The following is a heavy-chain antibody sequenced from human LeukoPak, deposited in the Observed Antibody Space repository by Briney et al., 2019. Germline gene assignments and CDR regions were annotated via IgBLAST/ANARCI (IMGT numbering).Heavy chain of an antibody. CDR1: GLTFSSYA. D-gene: IGHD5-18*01. CDR3: ARDDSGQLDY. V-gene: IGHV3-23*01. CDR2: ISGSGGST. Sequence: GGSLRLSCVASGLTFSSYAMSWVRQAPGKGLEWVSAISGSGGSTYYAASVKGRFTISRDNSKNTLYLQMNSLRAEDTAVYYCARDDSGQLDYWGQGTLVTVSS. J-gene: IGHJ4*02.